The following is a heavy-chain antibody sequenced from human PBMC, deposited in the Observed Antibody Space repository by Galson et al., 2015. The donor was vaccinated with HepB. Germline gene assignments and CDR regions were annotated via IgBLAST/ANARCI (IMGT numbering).Heavy chain of an antibody. V-gene: IGHV1-8*01. CDR1: GYTFTSYD. CDR2: MNPNSGNT. J-gene: IGHJ2*01. D-gene: IGHD4-17*01. CDR3: AREKGHYPDYWYFAL. Sequence: SVKVSCKASGYTFTSYDINWVRQATGQGLEWMGWMNPNSGNTGYAQKFQGRVTMTRNTSISTAYMELSSLRSEDTAVYYCAREKGHYPDYWYFALWGRGTLVTVSS.